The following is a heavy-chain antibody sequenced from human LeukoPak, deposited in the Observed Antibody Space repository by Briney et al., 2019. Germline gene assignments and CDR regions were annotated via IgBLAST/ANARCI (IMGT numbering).Heavy chain of an antibody. V-gene: IGHV1-8*01. D-gene: IGHD6-13*01. Sequence: ASVKVSCKAPGYTFTSYDIKWVRQATGQGLEWMGWMNPNNGNTGYAQKFQGRVTMTRSTSISTAYMELSSLRSEDTAVYYCARLASSSWPLYYYYGMDVWGQGTTVTVSS. J-gene: IGHJ6*02. CDR2: MNPNNGNT. CDR3: ARLASSSWPLYYYYGMDV. CDR1: GYTFTSYD.